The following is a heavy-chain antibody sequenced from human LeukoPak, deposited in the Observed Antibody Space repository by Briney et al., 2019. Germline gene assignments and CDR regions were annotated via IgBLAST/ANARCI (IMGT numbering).Heavy chain of an antibody. CDR3: ARNWNLNDY. CDR1: GFTFSSYA. J-gene: IGHJ4*02. V-gene: IGHV3-23*01. Sequence: GGPLRLSCAASGFTFSSYAMNWVRQAPGMGLEWVSTINSNGDHTYYPDSVKGRFTISRDNSRDTLYLQMNSLRAEDTAIYYCARNWNLNDYWGQGTLVTVSS. D-gene: IGHD1-1*01. CDR2: INSNGDHT.